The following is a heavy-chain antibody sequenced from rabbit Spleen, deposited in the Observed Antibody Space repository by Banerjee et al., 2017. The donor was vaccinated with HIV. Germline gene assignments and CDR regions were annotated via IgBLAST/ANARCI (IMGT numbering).Heavy chain of an antibody. V-gene: IGHV1S47*01. J-gene: IGHJ4*01. D-gene: IGHD1-1*01. CDR1: GFDFSSDA. Sequence: EESGGDLVQPEGSLTLTCKVSGFDFSSDALCWVRQAPGKGPEYIACIYNGDDSTYYASWVNGRFPVSKTSSATVTLQMTSLTGADTATYFCARDLAAWNSGSYAFDLWGPGTLVTVS. CDR3: ARDLAAWNSGSYAFDL. CDR2: IYNGDDST.